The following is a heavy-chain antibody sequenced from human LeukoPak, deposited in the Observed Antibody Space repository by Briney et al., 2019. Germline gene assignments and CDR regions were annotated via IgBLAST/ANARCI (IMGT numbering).Heavy chain of an antibody. CDR1: GFTFGSYL. CDR2: ISSDGSDT. Sequence: PGGSLRLSCTASGFTFGSYLMQWVRQAPGKGLVWVSRISSDGSDTTYADSVKGRFTISRDNAKTMMYLQMNSLRADDTAVYYCARAQGGYYGKFDYWGQGTLVTVSS. J-gene: IGHJ4*02. D-gene: IGHD3-3*01. CDR3: ARAQGGYYGKFDY. V-gene: IGHV3-74*01.